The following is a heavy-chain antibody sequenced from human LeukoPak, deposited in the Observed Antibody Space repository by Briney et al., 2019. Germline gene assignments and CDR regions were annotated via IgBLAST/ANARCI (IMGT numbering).Heavy chain of an antibody. CDR3: AKFDYYDSSGYYNKVLDAFDI. D-gene: IGHD3-22*01. Sequence: PGGSLRLSCGASGFTFRSYAMSWVRQAPGKGLEWVSAINGCCGSTYYADSVKGRFTIPRDNSKNTLYLQMNSLRAEDTAVYYCAKFDYYDSSGYYNKVLDAFDIWGQGTMVTVSS. V-gene: IGHV3-23*01. CDR1: GFTFRSYA. J-gene: IGHJ3*02. CDR2: INGCCGST.